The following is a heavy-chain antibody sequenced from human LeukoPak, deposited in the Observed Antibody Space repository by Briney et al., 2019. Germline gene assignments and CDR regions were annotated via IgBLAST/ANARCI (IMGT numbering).Heavy chain of an antibody. V-gene: IGHV3-48*03. J-gene: IGHJ6*02. CDR3: ARVASLYYYGMDV. Sequence: GGSLRLSCAASGFTFSSYEMNWVRQAPGKGLEWVSYISSSGCTIYYADSVKGRFTISRDNAKNSLYLQMNSLRAEDTAVYYCARVASLYYYGMDVWGQGTTVTVSS. CDR2: ISSSGCTI. CDR1: GFTFSSYE.